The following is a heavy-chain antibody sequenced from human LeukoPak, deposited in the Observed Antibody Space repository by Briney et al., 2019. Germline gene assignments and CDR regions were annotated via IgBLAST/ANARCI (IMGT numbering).Heavy chain of an antibody. D-gene: IGHD1-26*01. CDR2: INHSGST. Sequence: SETLSLTCAVYGGSFSGYYWSWIRQPPGKGLEWIGEINHSGSTNYSPSLKSRVTISVDTSKNQFSLKLSSVTAADTAVYYCARPSGSYYYYYGMDVWGQGTTVTVSS. J-gene: IGHJ6*02. CDR1: GGSFSGYY. CDR3: ARPSGSYYYYYGMDV. V-gene: IGHV4-34*01.